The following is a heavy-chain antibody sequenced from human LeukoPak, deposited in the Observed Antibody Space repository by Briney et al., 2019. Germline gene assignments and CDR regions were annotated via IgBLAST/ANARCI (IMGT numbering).Heavy chain of an antibody. D-gene: IGHD3-22*01. J-gene: IGHJ4*02. CDR1: GGSLSSGDYY. Sequence: SETLSLTCTVSGGSLSSGDYYWSWIRQSPGKGLEWIGYIYYSGSTSYNPSLKSRVTISVDTSKNQFSLKLSSVTAADTAVYYCARNYDSSAYAVGPFDYWGQGTLVTVSS. V-gene: IGHV4-30-4*01. CDR2: IYYSGST. CDR3: ARNYDSSAYAVGPFDY.